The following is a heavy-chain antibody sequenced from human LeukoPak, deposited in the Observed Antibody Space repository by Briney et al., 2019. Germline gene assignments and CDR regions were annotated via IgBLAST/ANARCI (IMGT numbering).Heavy chain of an antibody. CDR2: IFTSGST. J-gene: IGHJ4*02. Sequence: PSETLSLTCTVSGGSISSGSYYWSWIRQPAGKGLEWIGRIFTSGSTNYNPSLKSRVTLSVDTSKNQFSLKLTSVTAADTAVYYCARDGYGGVDYWGQGTLVTVSS. CDR3: ARDGYGGVDY. V-gene: IGHV4-61*02. CDR1: GGSISSGSYY. D-gene: IGHD3-10*01.